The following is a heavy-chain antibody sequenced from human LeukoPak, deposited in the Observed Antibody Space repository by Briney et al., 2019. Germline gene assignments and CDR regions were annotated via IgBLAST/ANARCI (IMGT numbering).Heavy chain of an antibody. Sequence: ASVKVSCKASGSTFSSYDNSWVRQAPGQGSEWTGKIIPNFGIANHAQKSQGRVTTTADKSESTAYMGLSSLRSEGTAVYYCARDKTGLVWFGELSGNWFDPWGQGTLVTVSS. D-gene: IGHD3-10*01. J-gene: IGHJ5*02. CDR2: IIPNFGIA. V-gene: IGHV1-69*04. CDR3: ARDKTGLVWFGELSGNWFDP. CDR1: GSTFSSYD.